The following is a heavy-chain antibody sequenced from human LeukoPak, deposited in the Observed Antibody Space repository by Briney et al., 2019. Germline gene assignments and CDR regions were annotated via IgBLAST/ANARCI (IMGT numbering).Heavy chain of an antibody. D-gene: IGHD3-22*01. V-gene: IGHV1-46*03. CDR1: GYTFTTYF. CDR2: INPSGGAT. CDR3: TRLYDSSAEPGLY. J-gene: IGHJ4*02. Sequence: ASVKVSCKASGYTFTTYFMHWVRQAPGQGREWMGRINPSGGATTYAQKFQGRVTMTRDTSTTTVYMELSSLRSEDTAVYYCTRLYDSSAEPGLYWGQGTLVTVSS.